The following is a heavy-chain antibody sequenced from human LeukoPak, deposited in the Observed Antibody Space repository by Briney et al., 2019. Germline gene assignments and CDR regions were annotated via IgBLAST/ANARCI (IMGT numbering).Heavy chain of an antibody. CDR2: ISSSSSYI. CDR3: ARDYHLYSGSHFTHTGGY. J-gene: IGHJ4*02. CDR1: GFTFSSYS. D-gene: IGHD1-26*01. Sequence: GGSLRLSCAASGFTFSSYSMNWVRQAPGKGLEWVSSISSSSSYIYYADSVKGRFTISRDNAKNSLYLQMNSLRAEDTAVYYCARDYHLYSGSHFTHTGGYWGQGTLVTVSS. V-gene: IGHV3-21*01.